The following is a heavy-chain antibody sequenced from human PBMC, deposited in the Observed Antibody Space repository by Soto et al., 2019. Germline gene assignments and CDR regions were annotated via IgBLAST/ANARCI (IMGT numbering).Heavy chain of an antibody. CDR3: AKDSLLWFGEPRGDWYFDL. Sequence: EVQLVESGGGLVQPGRSLRLSCAASGFTFDDYAMHWVRQAPGKGLEWVSGISWNSGSIGYADSVKGRFTISRDNATNSLSLQMNSLRAEDTALYYCAKDSLLWFGEPRGDWYFDLWGRGTLVTVSS. CDR1: GFTFDDYA. CDR2: ISWNSGSI. J-gene: IGHJ2*01. D-gene: IGHD3-10*01. V-gene: IGHV3-9*01.